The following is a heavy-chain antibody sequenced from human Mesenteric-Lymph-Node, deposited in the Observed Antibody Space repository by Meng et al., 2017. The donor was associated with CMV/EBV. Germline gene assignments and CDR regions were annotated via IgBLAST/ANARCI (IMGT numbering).Heavy chain of an antibody. J-gene: IGHJ4*02. Sequence: GTCSSYALSWVRQAPGQGLEWVGGIIHIFGTANYAQKFQGRVTITTDESTSTAYMELSSLRSEDTAVYYCARAPRRPGIAVAGDFDYWGQGTLVTVSS. V-gene: IGHV1-69*05. D-gene: IGHD6-19*01. CDR1: GTCSSYA. CDR2: IIHIFGTA. CDR3: ARAPRRPGIAVAGDFDY.